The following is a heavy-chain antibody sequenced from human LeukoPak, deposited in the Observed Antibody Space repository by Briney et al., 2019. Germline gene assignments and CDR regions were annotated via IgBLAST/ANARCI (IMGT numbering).Heavy chain of an antibody. Sequence: SVKVSCKASGGTFSTYGISWVRQAPGQGLEWMGGIIPIFGTANYAQKFQGRVTITADESTSTAYMELSSLRSEDTAVYYCASFPLSSGGAAGADYYYYYMDVWGKGTTVTISS. CDR3: ASFPLSSGGAAGADYYYYYMDV. CDR2: IIPIFGTA. D-gene: IGHD6-13*01. CDR1: GGTFSTYG. V-gene: IGHV1-69*13. J-gene: IGHJ6*03.